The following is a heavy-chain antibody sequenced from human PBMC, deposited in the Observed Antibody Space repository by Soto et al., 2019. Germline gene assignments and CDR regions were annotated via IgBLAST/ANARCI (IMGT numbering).Heavy chain of an antibody. J-gene: IGHJ6*03. CDR3: ARKGCSSTSCYYYYYYMDV. D-gene: IGHD2-2*01. V-gene: IGHV1-46*03. CDR1: GYTFTSYY. Sequence: ASVKVSCKASGYTFTSYYMHWVRQAPGQGLEWKGKINPSGGSTSYAQKFQGRVTMTRDTSTSTVYMELSSLRSEDTAVYYCARKGCSSTSCYYYYYYMDVWGKGTTVTVSS. CDR2: INPSGGST.